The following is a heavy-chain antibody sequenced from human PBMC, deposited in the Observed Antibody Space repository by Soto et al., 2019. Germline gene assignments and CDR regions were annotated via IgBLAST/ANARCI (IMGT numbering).Heavy chain of an antibody. J-gene: IGHJ6*02. CDR3: AAERGYCSSTSCYMYYYGMDV. CDR1: GFTFTSSA. Sequence: GASVKVSCKASGFTFTSSAVQWVRQARGQRLEWIGWIVVGSGNTNYAQKFQEGVTITRDMSTSTAYMELSSLRSEDTAVYYCAAERGYCSSTSCYMYYYGMDVWGQGTTVTVSS. D-gene: IGHD2-2*02. CDR2: IVVGSGNT. V-gene: IGHV1-58*01.